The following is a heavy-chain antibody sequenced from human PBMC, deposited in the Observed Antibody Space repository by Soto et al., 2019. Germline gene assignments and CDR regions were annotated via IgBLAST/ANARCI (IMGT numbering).Heavy chain of an antibody. J-gene: IGHJ5*02. D-gene: IGHD3-10*01. V-gene: IGHV4-59*01. Sequence: SETRSLTCAVSGGSISRYYWNWIRQPPGKGLEWIGYIYYSGSTNYNPSLKSRVTISVDTSKNQFSLKLSSVTAADTAVYYCARDPGSGSYYGWFDPWGQGTLVTVAS. CDR3: ARDPGSGSYYGWFDP. CDR1: GGSISRYY. CDR2: IYYSGST.